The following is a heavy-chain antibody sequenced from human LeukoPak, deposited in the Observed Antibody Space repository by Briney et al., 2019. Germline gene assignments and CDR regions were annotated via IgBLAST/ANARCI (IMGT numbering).Heavy chain of an antibody. Sequence: PGGSLRLSCATSGFTFSSYWMRWVRQAPGKGLVWVSRINSDGSTINYVDSVKGRFTISRDNAKNTLYLQMDSLRAEDAAIYYCTRETVVVPTASLGYWGLGTLVTVPS. J-gene: IGHJ4*02. CDR1: GFTFSSYW. CDR3: TRETVVVPTASLGY. V-gene: IGHV3-74*01. D-gene: IGHD2-2*01. CDR2: INSDGSTI.